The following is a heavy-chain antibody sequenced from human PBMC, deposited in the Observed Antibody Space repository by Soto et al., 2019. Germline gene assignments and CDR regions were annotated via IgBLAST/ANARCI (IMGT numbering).Heavy chain of an antibody. CDR1: GFAFSSYS. CDR2: IRSGSSYI. J-gene: IGHJ6*02. V-gene: IGHV3-21*01. Sequence: GGSLRLSCAASGFAFSSYSMNWVRQAPGKGLEWVSSIRSGSSYIYYADSVKGRFTISRDNAKNSLYLQMNSLRAEDTAVYYCARVGGMDVWGQGTTVTVSS. CDR3: ARVGGMDV.